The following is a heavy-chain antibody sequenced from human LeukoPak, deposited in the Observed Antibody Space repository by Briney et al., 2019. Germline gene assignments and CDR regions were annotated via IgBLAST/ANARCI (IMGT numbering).Heavy chain of an antibody. J-gene: IGHJ4*02. CDR3: ARRGCYGGNCYPCDY. Sequence: GGSLRLSCSASGFTFSSYAMSWVRQAPGKGLEWVSSISLRGADTNYADSVKGRFTISRDDSKNALYLQMSSLRAEDTAVYLCARRGCYGGNCYPCDYWGQGTLVTVSP. CDR2: ISLRGADT. D-gene: IGHD2-21*02. V-gene: IGHV3-23*01. CDR1: GFTFSSYA.